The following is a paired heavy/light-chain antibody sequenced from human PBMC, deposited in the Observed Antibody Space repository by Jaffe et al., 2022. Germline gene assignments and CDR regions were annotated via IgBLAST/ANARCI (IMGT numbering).Light chain of an antibody. CDR3: QQSYSTPF. CDR2: AAS. Sequence: DIQMTQSPSSLSASVGDRVTITCRASQSISSYLNWYQQKPGKAPKLLIYAASSLQSGVPSRFSGSGSGTDFTLTISSLQPEDFATYYCQQSYSTPFFGQGTKLEIK. CDR1: QSISSY. J-gene: IGKJ2*01. V-gene: IGKV1-39*01.
Heavy chain of an antibody. Sequence: QVQLVESGGGLVKPGGSLRLSCAASGFTFSDYYMSWIRQAPGKGLEWVSYISSSGSTIYYADSVKGRFTISRDNAKNSLYLQMNSLRAEDTAVYYCARDIAYTTSTISWVGAAFDYWGQGTLVTVSS. CDR1: GFTFSDYY. V-gene: IGHV3-11*01. D-gene: IGHD6-13*01. CDR3: ARDIAYTTSTISWVGAAFDY. CDR2: ISSSGSTI. J-gene: IGHJ4*02.